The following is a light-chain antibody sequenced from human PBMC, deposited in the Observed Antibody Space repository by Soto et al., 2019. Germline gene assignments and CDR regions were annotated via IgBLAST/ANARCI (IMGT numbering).Light chain of an antibody. Sequence: EVVLTQSPGTLSLSPGERSTVSFRASQSVSSYLAWYQQKPGQAPRLLIYDASTRATSIPARFSGSGSGTDFTLTISSLQPEDFAVYYCQQDYNFWTFGQGTKVDIK. CDR2: DAS. V-gene: IGKV3D-15*01. CDR1: QSVSSY. J-gene: IGKJ1*01. CDR3: QQDYNFWT.